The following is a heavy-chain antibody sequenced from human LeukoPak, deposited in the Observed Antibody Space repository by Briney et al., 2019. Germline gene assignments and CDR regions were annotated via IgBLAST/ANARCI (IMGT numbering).Heavy chain of an antibody. V-gene: IGHV3-21*01. Sequence: GGSLRLSCGGSGFTFRSYTMNWVRHAPGKGLESVTAISRSAAYIYYADSVRGRFTISRDDAKKSVFLHMNSLRAEDTAVYFCATWDDYGDFVAFEYWGQGTLVTVSS. CDR2: ISRSAAYI. D-gene: IGHD4-17*01. J-gene: IGHJ4*02. CDR3: ATWDDYGDFVAFEY. CDR1: GFTFRSYT.